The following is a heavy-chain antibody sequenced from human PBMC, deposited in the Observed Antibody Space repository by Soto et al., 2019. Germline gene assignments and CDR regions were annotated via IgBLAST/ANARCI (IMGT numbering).Heavy chain of an antibody. J-gene: IGHJ3*02. CDR2: INHSGST. Sequence: SETLSLTCAVYGGSFSGYYWSWIRQPPGKGLEWIGEINHSGSTNYNPSLKSRVTISVDTSKNQFSLKLSSVTAADTAVYYCARSQMLYDFWSGSGAFDIWGQGKMVTVSS. V-gene: IGHV4-34*01. D-gene: IGHD3-3*01. CDR3: ARSQMLYDFWSGSGAFDI. CDR1: GGSFSGYY.